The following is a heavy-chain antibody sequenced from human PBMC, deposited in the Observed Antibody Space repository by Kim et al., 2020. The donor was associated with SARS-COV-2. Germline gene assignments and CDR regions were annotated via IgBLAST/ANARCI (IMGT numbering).Heavy chain of an antibody. D-gene: IGHD3-22*01. J-gene: IGHJ4*02. V-gene: IGHV3-74*01. CDR3: ARDQYYDRREIGH. Sequence: YADSVKGRFTISRDNAKNTLYLQMNSLRAEDTAVYYCARDQYYDRREIGHWGQGTLVTVSS.